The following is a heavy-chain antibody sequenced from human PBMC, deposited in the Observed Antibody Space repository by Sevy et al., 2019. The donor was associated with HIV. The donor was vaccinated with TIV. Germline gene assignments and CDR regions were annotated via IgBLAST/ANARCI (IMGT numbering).Heavy chain of an antibody. J-gene: IGHJ4*02. D-gene: IGHD6-19*01. Sequence: GGSLRLSCAAPGSTFSAYAMSGVRQAPGKGLEWASPISGTGSITYYADSVKGRFTISRDNSNNILYLQMNSLRAEDTAVYFCAKGSHNTGWFPDYWGQGTLVTVSS. CDR3: AKGSHNTGWFPDY. CDR2: ISGTGSIT. CDR1: GSTFSAYA. V-gene: IGHV3-23*01.